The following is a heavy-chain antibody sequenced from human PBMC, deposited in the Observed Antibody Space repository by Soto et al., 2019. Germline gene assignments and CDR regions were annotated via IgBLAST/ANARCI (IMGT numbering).Heavy chain of an antibody. CDR1: GFTFSSYG. D-gene: IGHD2-8*02. V-gene: IGHV3-30*03. Sequence: QVQLVESGGGVVQPGRSLRHSCAASGFTFSSYGMHWVRQAPGKGLEWVAVISYDGSNKYYADSVKGRFTISRDNSKNTLYLQMNSLRAEDTAVYYSSTGFDYWGQGTLVTVSS. CDR3: STGFDY. CDR2: ISYDGSNK. J-gene: IGHJ4*02.